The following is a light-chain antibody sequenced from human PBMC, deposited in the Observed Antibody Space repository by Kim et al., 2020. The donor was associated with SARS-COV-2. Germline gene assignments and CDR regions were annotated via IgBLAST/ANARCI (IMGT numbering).Light chain of an antibody. V-gene: IGKV3-20*01. CDR2: AAS. CDR1: QSVTSSY. Sequence: EIVLTQSPGTLSLSPGERATLSCRASQSVTSSYLAWYQQKPGQAPRLLIYAASSRATGIPDRFSGSGSGTDFTLTISRLEPEDFAVYYCHQYGSSPRTFGQGTKLEI. CDR3: HQYGSSPRT. J-gene: IGKJ2*02.